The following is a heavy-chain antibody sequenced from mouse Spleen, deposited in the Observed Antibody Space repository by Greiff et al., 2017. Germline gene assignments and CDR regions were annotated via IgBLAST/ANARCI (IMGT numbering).Heavy chain of an antibody. J-gene: IGHJ3*01. D-gene: IGHD3-1*01. CDR3: ARTARATFLFAY. V-gene: IGHV1-59*01. Sequence: VQLQQPGAELVRPGTSVKLSCKASGYTFTSYWMHWVKQRPGQGLEWIGVIDPSDSYTNYNQKFKGKATLTVDTSSSTAYMQLSSLTSEDSAVYYCARTARATFLFAYWGQGTLVTVSA. CDR1: GYTFTSYW. CDR2: IDPSDSYT.